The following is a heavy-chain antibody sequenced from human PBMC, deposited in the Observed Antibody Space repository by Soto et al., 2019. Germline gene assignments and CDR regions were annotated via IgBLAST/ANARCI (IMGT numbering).Heavy chain of an antibody. CDR3: ARDRFQVVVGATPRYYYGMDV. D-gene: IGHD2-15*01. Sequence: EVQLVESGGGLVKPGGSLRLSCAASGFTFSSYSMNWVRQAPGKGLEWVSSISSSSSYIYYADSVKGRFTISRDNAKNSLYLEMNSLRAEATAVYYCARDRFQVVVGATPRYYYGMDVWGQGTTVTGSS. J-gene: IGHJ6*02. CDR1: GFTFSSYS. CDR2: ISSSSSYI. V-gene: IGHV3-21*01.